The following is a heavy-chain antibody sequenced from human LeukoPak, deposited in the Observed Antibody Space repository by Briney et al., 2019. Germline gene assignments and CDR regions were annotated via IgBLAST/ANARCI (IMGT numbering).Heavy chain of an antibody. V-gene: IGHV3-48*03. CDR1: GFTFSSYE. D-gene: IGHD5-18*01. CDR2: ISSSGSTI. CDR3: ARENLVVDTASAYFDY. J-gene: IGHJ4*02. Sequence: GGSLRLSCAASGFTFSSYEMNWVRQAPGKGLEWVSYISSSGSTIYYADSVKGRLTISRDNAKNSLYLQMNSLRAEDTAVYYCARENLVVDTASAYFDYWGQGTLVTVSS.